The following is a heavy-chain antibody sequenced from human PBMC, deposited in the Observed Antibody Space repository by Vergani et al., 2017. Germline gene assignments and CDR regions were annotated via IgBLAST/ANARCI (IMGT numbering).Heavy chain of an antibody. CDR3: ARGGAEMATIGAHAFDI. D-gene: IGHD5-24*01. CDR1: GYTFTGYY. CDR2: INPNSGGT. V-gene: IGHV1-2*02. J-gene: IGHJ3*02. Sequence: QVQLVQSGAEVKKPGASVKVSCKASGYTFTGYYMHWVRQAPGQGLEWMGWINPNSGGTNYAQKFQGGVTMTRDTSISTAYMELSRLGSDDTAVYYCARGGAEMATIGAHAFDIWGQGTMVTVSS.